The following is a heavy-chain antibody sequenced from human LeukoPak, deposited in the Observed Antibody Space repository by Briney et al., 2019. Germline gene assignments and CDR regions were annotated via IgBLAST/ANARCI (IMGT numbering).Heavy chain of an antibody. CDR2: IIPIFGTA. CDR3: ATVGYSSGWWGRRVFDY. J-gene: IGHJ4*02. D-gene: IGHD6-19*01. V-gene: IGHV1-69*06. CDR1: GGTFSSYA. Sequence: SVKVSCKASGGTFSSYAISWVRQAPGQGLEWMGGIIPIFGTANYAQKFQGRVTITADKSTSTAYMELSSLRSEDTAVYYCATVGYSSGWWGRRVFDYWGQGTLVTVSS.